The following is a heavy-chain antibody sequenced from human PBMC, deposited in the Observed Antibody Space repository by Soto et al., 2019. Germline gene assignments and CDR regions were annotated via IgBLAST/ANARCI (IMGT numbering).Heavy chain of an antibody. CDR2: MNPNSGNT. CDR3: ARGRNGMDV. V-gene: IGHV1-8*01. Sequence: QVQLVQSGAEVKKPGASVKVSCKASGDPCSNYEIKWVRQATGQGLEWMGGMNPNSGNTGSARKFQGRVTMTRNTSISTAYMELSSLRSEDTAVYYCARGRNGMDVWGQGTTVTVSS. J-gene: IGHJ6*02. CDR1: GDPCSNYE.